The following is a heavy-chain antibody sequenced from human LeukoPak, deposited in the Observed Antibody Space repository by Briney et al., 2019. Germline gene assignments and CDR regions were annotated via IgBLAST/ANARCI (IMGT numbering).Heavy chain of an antibody. J-gene: IGHJ3*02. CDR1: GFTFSLYG. Sequence: GGSLRLSCAASGFTFSLYGMHWVRQATGKSLEWVSGIGTVGDTYYADSVKGRFTISRENAKNSLSLQMDSLRAGDTAVYYCTRDLREGTTPDASDIWGQGTMVTVSS. CDR3: TRDLREGTTPDASDI. D-gene: IGHD1-7*01. CDR2: IGTVGDT. V-gene: IGHV3-13*01.